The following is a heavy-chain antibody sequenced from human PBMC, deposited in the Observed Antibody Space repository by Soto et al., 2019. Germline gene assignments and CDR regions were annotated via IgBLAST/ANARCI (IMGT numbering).Heavy chain of an antibody. CDR1: GYTFTSYG. CDR3: ARDKSAAHKNDY. CDR2: ISAYNGNT. V-gene: IGHV1-18*01. Sequence: QVQLVQSGAEVKKPGASVKVSCKASGYTFTSYGITWVRQAPGQGLEWMGWISAYNGNTNYAQKQQGRVTITTDTATSKAYMELRSLSSDDTAGYYCARDKSAAHKNDYWGQGPLVTVSS. D-gene: IGHD6-13*01. J-gene: IGHJ4*02.